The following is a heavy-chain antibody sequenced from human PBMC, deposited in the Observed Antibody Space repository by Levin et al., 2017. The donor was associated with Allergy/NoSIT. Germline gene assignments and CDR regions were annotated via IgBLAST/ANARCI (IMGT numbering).Heavy chain of an antibody. CDR3: ARDDEQQLVRPLYGMDV. V-gene: IGHV3-33*01. CDR1: GFTFSSYG. CDR2: IWYDGSNK. J-gene: IGHJ6*02. Sequence: PGGSLRLSCAASGFTFSSYGMHWVRQAPGKGLEWVAVIWYDGSNKYYADSVKGRFTISRDNSKNTLYLQMNSLRAEDTAVYYCARDDEQQLVRPLYGMDVWGQGTTVTVSS. D-gene: IGHD6-13*01.